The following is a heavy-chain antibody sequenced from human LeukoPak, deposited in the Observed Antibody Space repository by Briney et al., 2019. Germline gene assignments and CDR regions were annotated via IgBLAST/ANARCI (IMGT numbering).Heavy chain of an antibody. Sequence: PSETLSLTCTVSGGSISSYYWSWIRQPPGKGLEWIGYIYYSGSTNYNPSLKSRVTISVDTSKNQFSLKLSSVTAADTAVYYCARAPAHDRDAFDIWGQGTMVPVSS. J-gene: IGHJ3*02. D-gene: IGHD1-1*01. CDR3: ARAPAHDRDAFDI. V-gene: IGHV4-59*01. CDR2: IYYSGST. CDR1: GGSISSYY.